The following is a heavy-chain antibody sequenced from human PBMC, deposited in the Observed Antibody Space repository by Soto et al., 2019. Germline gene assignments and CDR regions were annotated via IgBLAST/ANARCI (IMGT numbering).Heavy chain of an antibody. CDR1: GGSISDYY. CDR3: SRYRGNSYQFDY. CDR2: IHYSGST. Sequence: QVQLQESGPGLVKPSETLSLTCSVSGGSISDYYWSWIRQPPGKGLEWIVYIHYSGSTNYNPSLMSRVTISGDTSKDLCSLKPSSVTAADTAVYFCSRYRGNSYQFDYWGQGTLVTVSS. V-gene: IGHV4-59*01. J-gene: IGHJ4*02. D-gene: IGHD1-26*01.